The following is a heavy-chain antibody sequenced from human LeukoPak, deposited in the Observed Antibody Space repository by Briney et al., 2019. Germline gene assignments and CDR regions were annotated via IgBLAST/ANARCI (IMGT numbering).Heavy chain of an antibody. CDR1: GGSISSYY. CDR2: IYYSGST. Sequence: PSETLSLTGTVSGGSISSYYWSWIRQPPGKGLEWIGYIYYSGSTNYNPSLKSRVTISVDTSKNQFSLKLSSVTAADTAVYYCARAQDIVVVGENWFDPWGQGTLVTVSS. J-gene: IGHJ5*02. CDR3: ARAQDIVVVGENWFDP. D-gene: IGHD2-15*01. V-gene: IGHV4-59*01.